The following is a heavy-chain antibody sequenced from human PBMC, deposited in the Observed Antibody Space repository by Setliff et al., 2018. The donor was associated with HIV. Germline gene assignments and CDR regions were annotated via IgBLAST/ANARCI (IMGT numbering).Heavy chain of an antibody. V-gene: IGHV4-31*03. J-gene: IGHJ6*02. D-gene: IGHD3-3*01. Sequence: SETLSLTCTVSGDSISSGGFYCNWFRQYPEKGLEWIGWIHYSGRTNFNPSLRSRATISFDTSKNQFSLNLTSVTAADTAVYYCARAPTLFGVEYYYYFGMDVWGQGTTVTVSS. CDR2: IHYSGRT. CDR1: GDSISSGGFY. CDR3: ARAPTLFGVEYYYYFGMDV.